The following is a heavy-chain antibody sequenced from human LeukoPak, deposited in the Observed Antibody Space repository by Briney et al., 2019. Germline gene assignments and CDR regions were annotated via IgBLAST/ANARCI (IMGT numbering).Heavy chain of an antibody. D-gene: IGHD6-13*01. V-gene: IGHV3-30-3*01. Sequence: GGSLRLSCAASGFTFSSYAMHWVRQAPGKGLEWVAVISYDGSNKYYADSVKGRFTISRDNSKNTLYLQMNSLRAEDTAVYYCARDGYSSSENAFDIWGQGTMVTVSS. CDR1: GFTFSSYA. CDR2: ISYDGSNK. J-gene: IGHJ3*02. CDR3: ARDGYSSSENAFDI.